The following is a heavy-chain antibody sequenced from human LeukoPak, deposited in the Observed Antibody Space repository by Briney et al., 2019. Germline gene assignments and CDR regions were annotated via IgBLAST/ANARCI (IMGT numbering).Heavy chain of an antibody. Sequence: KPGGSLRLSCAASGFTFSSYSMNWVRQAPGKGLEWVSFISSSSSYIYYADSVKGRFTISRDNAKNSLYLQMNSLRAEDTAVYYCARDRYDSSGYYLHFDYWGQGTLVTVSS. CDR3: ARDRYDSSGYYLHFDY. J-gene: IGHJ4*02. CDR1: GFTFSSYS. CDR2: ISSSSSYI. D-gene: IGHD3-22*01. V-gene: IGHV3-21*01.